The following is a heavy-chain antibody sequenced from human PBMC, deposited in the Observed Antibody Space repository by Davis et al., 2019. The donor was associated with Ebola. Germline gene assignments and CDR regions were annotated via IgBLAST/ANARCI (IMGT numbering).Heavy chain of an antibody. J-gene: IGHJ4*02. Sequence: ASVKVSCKASGYTFTTFHMHWLRQAPGQGLEWMGIINPSGGSTSHAPKFQGRLTMTRDTSTSTVYMELSSLRSDDTAVYYCARDRVVMDYWGQGTLVTVSS. CDR2: INPSGGST. V-gene: IGHV1-46*01. CDR1: GYTFTTFH. D-gene: IGHD3-3*01. CDR3: ARDRVVMDY.